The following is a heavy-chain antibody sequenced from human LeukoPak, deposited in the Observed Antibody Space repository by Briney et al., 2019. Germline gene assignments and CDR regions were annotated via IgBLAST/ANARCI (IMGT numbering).Heavy chain of an antibody. D-gene: IGHD6-13*01. CDR3: ARPPSPSSSWYGDWDYFDY. CDR2: ISSSSSYI. CDR1: GFTFSSYS. V-gene: IGHV3-21*01. Sequence: PGGSLRLSCAASGFTFSSYSMNWVRQAPGKGLEWVSSISSSSSYIYYADSVKGRFTISRDNAKNSLYLQMNSLRAEDTAVYYCARPPSPSSSWYGDWDYFDYWGQGTLVTISS. J-gene: IGHJ4*02.